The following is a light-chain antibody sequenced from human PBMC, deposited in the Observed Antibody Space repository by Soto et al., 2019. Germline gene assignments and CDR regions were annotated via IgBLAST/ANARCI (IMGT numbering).Light chain of an antibody. Sequence: EIVLTQSPGTLSASPGERGTLSCRASQSVSSSYLAWYQQNRGQAPRLLIYGASSRAPGIPDRFGGSGSGTDFTLTISRLEPEDFAMYYCQQYGSSRWTFGQGTKVEIK. CDR2: GAS. V-gene: IGKV3-20*01. CDR1: QSVSSSY. J-gene: IGKJ1*01. CDR3: QQYGSSRWT.